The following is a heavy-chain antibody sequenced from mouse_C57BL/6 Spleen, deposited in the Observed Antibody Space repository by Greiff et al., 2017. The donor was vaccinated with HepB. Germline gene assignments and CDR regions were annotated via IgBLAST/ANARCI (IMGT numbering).Heavy chain of an antibody. J-gene: IGHJ4*01. CDR1: GFNIKDDY. V-gene: IGHV14-4*01. Sequence: EVQLQQSGAELVRPGASVKLSCTASGFNIKDDYMHWVKQRPEQGLEWIGWIDPENGDTEYASKFQGKATITADKYSNTAYLQLSSLPSEDTAVYYCTTHYYGSRKGAMDYWGQGTSVTVSS. CDR2: IDPENGDT. D-gene: IGHD1-1*01. CDR3: TTHYYGSRKGAMDY.